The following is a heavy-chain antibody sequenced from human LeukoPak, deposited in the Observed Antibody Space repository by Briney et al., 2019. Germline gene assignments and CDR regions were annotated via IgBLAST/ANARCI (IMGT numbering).Heavy chain of an antibody. CDR3: ARDGGHSTDLDY. D-gene: IGHD2-8*02. Sequence: GWSLRLSCATSGFTFSRHWTTWVRQAPGKGPEWVANTKQDGSERYYVHSVRGRFTISRDNAKNALYLQMNSLRAEDTAVYYCARDGGHSTDLDYWGQGILVTVSS. CDR2: TKQDGSER. V-gene: IGHV3-7*01. CDR1: GFTFSRHW. J-gene: IGHJ4*02.